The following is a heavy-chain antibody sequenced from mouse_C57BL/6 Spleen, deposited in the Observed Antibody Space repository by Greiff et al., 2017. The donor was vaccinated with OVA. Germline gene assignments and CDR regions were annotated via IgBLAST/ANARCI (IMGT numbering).Heavy chain of an antibody. V-gene: IGHV1-82*01. CDR1: GYAFSSSW. J-gene: IGHJ4*01. CDR2: IYPGDGDT. Sequence: VKLQQSGPELVKPGASVKISCKASGYAFSSSWMNWVKQRPGKGLEWIGRIYPGDGDTNYNGKFKGKATLTADKSSSTAYMQLSSLTSEDSAVYFCARGAPGAMDYWGQGTSVTVSS. D-gene: IGHD3-1*01. CDR3: ARGAPGAMDY.